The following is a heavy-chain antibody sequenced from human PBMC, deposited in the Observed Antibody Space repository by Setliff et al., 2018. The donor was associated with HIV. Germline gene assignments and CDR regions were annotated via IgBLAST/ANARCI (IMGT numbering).Heavy chain of an antibody. Sequence: SETLSLTCTVSGGSISSYYWSWIRQPPGKALEWIGYIYTSGSTNYNPSLKSRVTISVDTSKKQFSLRLTSVTAADSAVYYCARESYGSGTYDYWGQGTLVTVSS. D-gene: IGHD3-10*01. V-gene: IGHV4-4*08. CDR3: ARESYGSGTYDY. CDR2: IYTSGST. J-gene: IGHJ4*02. CDR1: GGSISSYY.